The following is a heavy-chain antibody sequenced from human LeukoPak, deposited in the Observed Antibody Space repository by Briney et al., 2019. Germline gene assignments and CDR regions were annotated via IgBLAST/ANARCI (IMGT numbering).Heavy chain of an antibody. CDR3: ARADLCSSTSCHEGN. J-gene: IGHJ4*02. Sequence: ASVKVSCKASGYTFTSYGIGWVRQAPGQGLEWMGWISTYNGKTNYARKLQGRVILTTDTSTSTAYMELTTLRSDDTAVYYCARADLCSSTSCHEGNWGQGTLVTVSS. D-gene: IGHD2-2*01. CDR1: GYTFTSYG. V-gene: IGHV1-18*01. CDR2: ISTYNGKT.